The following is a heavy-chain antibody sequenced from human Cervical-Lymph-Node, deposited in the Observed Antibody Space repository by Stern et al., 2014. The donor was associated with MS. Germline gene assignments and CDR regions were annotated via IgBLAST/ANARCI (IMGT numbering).Heavy chain of an antibody. CDR2: IIPFVGTGQE. V-gene: IGHV1-69*06. Sequence: VHLVESGADVKKPGSSVRVSCKASGGISWLRQAPGQGLEWMGGIIPFVGTGQETYEQNFRGRLTIIADTSTTQPYMGLSSLRFDATAVYYCARGGGDNWFDPWGQGTLVSVSS. J-gene: IGHJ5*02. CDR3: ARGGGDNWFDP. CDR1: GG. D-gene: IGHD3-16*01.